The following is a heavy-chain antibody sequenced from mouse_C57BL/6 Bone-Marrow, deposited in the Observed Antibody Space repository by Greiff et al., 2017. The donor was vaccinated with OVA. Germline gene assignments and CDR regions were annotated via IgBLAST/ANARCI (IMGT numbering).Heavy chain of an antibody. CDR3: ARGSTTVVATDVDV. CDR1: GFTFSDYY. J-gene: IGHJ1*03. V-gene: IGHV5-12*01. D-gene: IGHD1-1*01. Sequence: EVHLVESGGGLVQPGGSLKLSCAASGFTFSDYYMYWVRQTPEKRLEWVAYISNGGGSTYYPDTVKGRFTISRDNAKNTLYLQMSRLKSEDTAMYYCARGSTTVVATDVDVWGTGTTVTVSS. CDR2: ISNGGGST.